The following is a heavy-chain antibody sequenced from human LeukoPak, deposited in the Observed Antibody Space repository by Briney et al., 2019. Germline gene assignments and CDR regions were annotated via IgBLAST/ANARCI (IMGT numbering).Heavy chain of an antibody. CDR3: ARREGYGGTSTFDY. J-gene: IGHJ4*02. D-gene: IGHD4-23*01. V-gene: IGHV4-59*08. Sequence: SEALSLTCTVSGASISSYYWSWLRQPPGRGLEWIGYIYYSGSTNYNPSLKSRVATTVDTSKTQFSLQLSSATAADTAVYYCARREGYGGTSTFDYWGQGTLVTASS. CDR1: GASISSYY. CDR2: IYYSGST.